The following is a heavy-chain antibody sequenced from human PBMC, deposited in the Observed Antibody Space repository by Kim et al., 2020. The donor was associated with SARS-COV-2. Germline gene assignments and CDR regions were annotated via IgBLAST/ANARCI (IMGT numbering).Heavy chain of an antibody. CDR3: ARDRRGDYGDYVLRSYYYGMDV. Sequence: GGSLRLSCAASGFTVSSNYMSWVRQAPGKGLEWVSVIYSGGSTYYSDAVKGRFTISRDNSKNTLYLQMNSLRAEDTAVYYCARDRRGDYGDYVLRSYYYGMDVWGPGTTVTVSS. CDR1: GFTVSSNY. J-gene: IGHJ6*02. CDR2: IYSGGST. V-gene: IGHV3-53*01. D-gene: IGHD4-17*01.